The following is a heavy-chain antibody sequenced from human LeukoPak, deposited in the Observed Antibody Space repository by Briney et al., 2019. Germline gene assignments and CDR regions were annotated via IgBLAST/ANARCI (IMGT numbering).Heavy chain of an antibody. CDR2: IKQGGREE. D-gene: IGHD3-10*01. CDR3: ARDNGGWFDS. CDR1: EFIFSGYW. J-gene: IGHJ5*01. Sequence: QPGGSLRLSCVASEFIFSGYWMSWVRQAPGKGLEWVANIKQGGREEKYVGSVKGRFAISRDDAKSTLYLQMESLSGDDTAVYYCARDNGGWFDSWGRGTLVTVSS. V-gene: IGHV3-7*03.